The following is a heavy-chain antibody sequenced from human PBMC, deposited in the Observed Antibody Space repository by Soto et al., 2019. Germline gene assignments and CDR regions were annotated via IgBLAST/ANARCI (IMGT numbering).Heavy chain of an antibody. CDR1: GFTFSSYA. J-gene: IGHJ4*02. Sequence: EVQLLESGGGLVQPGGSLRLSCAASGFTFSSYAMSWVRQAPGKGLEWVSVISGSGITTYYADSVKGRFTISRDNSKNPLYLQMNSLRAEDTAVYYCTRDLRGGATSIDNSGQGTLVTVSS. CDR2: ISGSGITT. V-gene: IGHV3-23*01. CDR3: TRDLRGGATSIDN. D-gene: IGHD1-26*01.